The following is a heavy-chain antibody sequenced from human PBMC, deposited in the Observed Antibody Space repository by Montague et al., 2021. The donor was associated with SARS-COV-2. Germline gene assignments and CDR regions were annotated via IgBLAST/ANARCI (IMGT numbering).Heavy chain of an antibody. Sequence: SETLSLTCTVSGGSMSDHYWAWLRQPPGKGLEWLAYNYYSGGINSNASLKCRVSMSVDTSKNQFSLKLTSVTAADTAVYYCVRAVSVRRAVNWFDPGGQGTLVTVSS. D-gene: IGHD3-10*01. CDR3: VRAVSVRRAVNWFDP. CDR2: NYYSGGI. J-gene: IGHJ5*02. CDR1: GGSMSDHY. V-gene: IGHV4-59*11.